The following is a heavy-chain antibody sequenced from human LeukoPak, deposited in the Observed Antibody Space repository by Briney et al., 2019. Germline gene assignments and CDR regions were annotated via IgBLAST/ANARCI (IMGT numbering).Heavy chain of an antibody. D-gene: IGHD2-15*01. J-gene: IGHJ4*02. V-gene: IGHV3-23*01. Sequence: GGSLRLSCAASGFTFSSYAMSWVRQAPGKGLEWVSAISGSGGSTYYADSVKGLFTISRDSSKNTLYLQMNSLRAEDTAVYYCAKSIVVVAATPLDYWGQGTLVTVSS. CDR3: AKSIVVVAATPLDY. CDR1: GFTFSSYA. CDR2: ISGSGGST.